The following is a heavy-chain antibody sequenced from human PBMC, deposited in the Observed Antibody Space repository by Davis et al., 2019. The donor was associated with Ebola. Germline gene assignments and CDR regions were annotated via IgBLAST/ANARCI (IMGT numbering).Heavy chain of an antibody. CDR2: INHSGST. D-gene: IGHD1-26*01. J-gene: IGHJ4*02. Sequence: ESLKISCAASGFTFSSYAMSWIRQPPGKGLEWIGEINHSGSTNYNPSLKSRVTISVDTSKNQFSLKLSSVTAADTAVYYCARSLGSYYAFMDYWGQGTLVTVSS. CDR3: ARSLGSYYAFMDY. CDR1: GFTFSSYA. V-gene: IGHV4-34*01.